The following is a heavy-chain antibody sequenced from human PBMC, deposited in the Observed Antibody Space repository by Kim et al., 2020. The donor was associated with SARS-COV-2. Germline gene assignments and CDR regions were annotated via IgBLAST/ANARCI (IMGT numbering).Heavy chain of an antibody. CDR3: ASTAGPGYSSGWYLGEYYYYGMDV. V-gene: IGHV4-34*01. D-gene: IGHD6-19*01. Sequence: SETLSLTCAVYGGSFSGYYWSWIRQPPGKGLEWIGEINHSGSTNYNPSLKSRVTISVDTSKNQFSLKLSSETAADTAVYYCASTAGPGYSSGWYLGEYYYYGMDVWGQGTTVTVSS. CDR1: GGSFSGYY. J-gene: IGHJ6*02. CDR2: INHSGST.